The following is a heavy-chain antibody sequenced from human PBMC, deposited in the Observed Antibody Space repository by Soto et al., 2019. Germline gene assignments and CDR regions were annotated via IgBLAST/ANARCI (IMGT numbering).Heavy chain of an antibody. D-gene: IGHD3-3*01. CDR2: ISYDGSNK. CDR3: ARGYAFWSGYYYPYGMDG. CDR1: GFTFSSYA. J-gene: IGHJ6*02. Sequence: ESGGGVVQPGRSLRLSCAASGFTFSSYAMHWVRQAPGKGLEWVAVISYDGSNKNHADTVKGRFTISRDNSKNTLYLQMNSLRAEDTAVYYCARGYAFWSGYYYPYGMDGCGQGTTVTVSS. V-gene: IGHV3-30-3*01.